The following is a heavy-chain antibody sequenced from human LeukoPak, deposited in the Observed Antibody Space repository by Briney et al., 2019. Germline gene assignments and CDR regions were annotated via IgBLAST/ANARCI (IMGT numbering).Heavy chain of an antibody. Sequence: GGSLRLSCVASGFTFSDYSLNWVRQAPGKGLEWVSSISTSGTYLYYGDSVQGRVTISRDNAKNSVYLEMNSLRAEDTAVYYCARGTGYLPTNYFGYWGQGALVTVSS. CDR2: ISTSGTYL. J-gene: IGHJ4*02. V-gene: IGHV3-21*06. CDR3: ARGTGYLPTNYFGY. D-gene: IGHD6-13*01. CDR1: GFTFSDYS.